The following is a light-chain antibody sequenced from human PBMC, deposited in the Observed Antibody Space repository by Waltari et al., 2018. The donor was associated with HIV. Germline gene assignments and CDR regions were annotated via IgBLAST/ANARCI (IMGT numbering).Light chain of an antibody. CDR1: ARDIGYFDY. V-gene: IGLV2-11*01. CDR3: CSYAGTYTYV. J-gene: IGLJ1*01. CDR2: EVF. Sequence: QSALTQPRSVSGSPGQSVTISCTGTARDIGYFDYVSWYQQYPGKAPKGLISEVFTRPSGVPDLFTASKSGITASLTISGLQDEDEADYYCCSYAGTYTYVFGSGTTVTVL.